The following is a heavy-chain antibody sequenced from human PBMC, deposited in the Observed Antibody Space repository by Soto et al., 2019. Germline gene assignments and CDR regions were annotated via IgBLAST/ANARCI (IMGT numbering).Heavy chain of an antibody. Sequence: GASVKVSCKASGYTFTSYGISWVRQAPGQGLEWMGWISAYNGNTNYAQKLQGRVTMTTDTSTSTAYMELRSLRSDDTAVYYCARDSSTLVVPAAGDYWGQGTLVTVSS. CDR1: GYTFTSYG. J-gene: IGHJ4*02. D-gene: IGHD2-2*01. CDR2: ISAYNGNT. CDR3: ARDSSTLVVPAAGDY. V-gene: IGHV1-18*01.